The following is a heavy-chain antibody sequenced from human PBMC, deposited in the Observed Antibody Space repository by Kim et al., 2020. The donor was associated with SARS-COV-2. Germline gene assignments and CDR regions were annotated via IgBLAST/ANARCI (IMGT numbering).Heavy chain of an antibody. Sequence: ASVKVSCKASGYTFTSYYMHWVRQAPGQGLEWMGIINPSGGSTSYAQKFQGRVTMTRDTSTSTVYMELSSRRSEDTAVYYCARDLGTAMANNWFDPWGQGTLVTVSS. J-gene: IGHJ5*02. V-gene: IGHV1-46*01. D-gene: IGHD5-18*01. CDR2: INPSGGST. CDR1: GYTFTSYY. CDR3: ARDLGTAMANNWFDP.